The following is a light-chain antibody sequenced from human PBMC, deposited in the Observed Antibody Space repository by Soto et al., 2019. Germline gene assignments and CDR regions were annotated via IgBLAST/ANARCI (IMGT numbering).Light chain of an antibody. CDR3: QQYYSSPFT. Sequence: DIVMTQSPDSLAVSLGERATINCKSSRSVLSSSNNKNYLAGYQQKPGQPPRLLIYWASTRESGVPDRLSGSGSGTDFTLTISSLQAEDVAVYYCQQYYSSPFTFGPGTKVDTK. V-gene: IGKV4-1*01. J-gene: IGKJ3*01. CDR2: WAS. CDR1: RSVLSSSNNKNY.